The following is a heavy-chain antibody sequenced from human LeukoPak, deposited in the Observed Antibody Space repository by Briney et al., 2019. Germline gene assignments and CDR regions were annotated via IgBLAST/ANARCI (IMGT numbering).Heavy chain of an antibody. V-gene: IGHV3-66*02. J-gene: IGHJ6*02. CDR3: VRDRIVVRGVGAYYYYGMDV. CDR1: GFTVSSNY. D-gene: IGHD3-10*01. Sequence: GGSLRLSCAASGFTVSSNYMSWVRQAPGKGLEWVSVIYSGGSTYYADSVKGRFTISRDNSKNTLYLQMNSLRAEDTAVYYCVRDRIVVRGVGAYYYYGMDVWGQGTTVTVSS. CDR2: IYSGGST.